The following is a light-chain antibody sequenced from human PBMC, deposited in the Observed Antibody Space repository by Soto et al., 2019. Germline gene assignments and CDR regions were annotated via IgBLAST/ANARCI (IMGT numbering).Light chain of an antibody. CDR1: QSIVNY. J-gene: IGKJ3*01. CDR3: QQSYRMPFT. V-gene: IGKV1-39*01. CDR2: AGS. Sequence: DILMTQSPSSLSAFVGDRVTITCRASQSIVNYLNWYQQKPGKAPKPLIYAGSSLQSGVPSRFSGSGSGTDFTLTISSLQPEDFATYYCQQSYRMPFTFGPGTKVDLK.